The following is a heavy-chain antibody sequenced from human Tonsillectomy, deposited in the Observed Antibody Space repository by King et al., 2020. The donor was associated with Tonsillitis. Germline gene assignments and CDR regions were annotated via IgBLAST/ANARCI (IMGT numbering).Heavy chain of an antibody. CDR1: GFTFSSYA. CDR2: ISYDGSNK. J-gene: IGHJ3*02. Sequence: VQLVESGGGVVQPGRSLRLSRAASGFTFSSYAMHWVRQAPGKGLEWVAVISYDGSNKYYADSVKGRFTISRDNSKNTLYLQMNSLRTEDTAVYYCAREGWDYYDSSGYPNAFDIWGQGTMVTVSS. CDR3: AREGWDYYDSSGYPNAFDI. D-gene: IGHD3-22*01. V-gene: IGHV3-30*04.